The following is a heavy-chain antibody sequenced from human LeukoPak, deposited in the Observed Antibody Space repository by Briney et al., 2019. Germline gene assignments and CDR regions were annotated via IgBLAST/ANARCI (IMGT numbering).Heavy chain of an antibody. CDR1: GFTFSTYA. D-gene: IGHD6-13*01. CDR2: VSAGGGSI. CDR3: AEFRGAYSSKWYLDF. J-gene: IGHJ4*02. V-gene: IGHV3-23*01. Sequence: GGSLRLSCAASGFTFSTYAMSWVRQAPGEGLEWVSTVSAGGGSIYYADSVKGRFTISRDSSKNTLYLQMNSLRAEDTAIYYCAEFRGAYSSKWYLDFWGQGTLVTVSS.